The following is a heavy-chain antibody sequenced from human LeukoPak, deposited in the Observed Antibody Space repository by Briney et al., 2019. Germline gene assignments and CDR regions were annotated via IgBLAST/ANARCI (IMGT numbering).Heavy chain of an antibody. CDR1: GGSFSGYY. Sequence: PSETLSLTCAVYGGSFSGYYWSWIRQPPGKGLEWIGEINHSGSTTYNPSLKSRVTISVDTSKNQFSLKLSSVTAADTAVYYCARGLVRYYYGSGSYSSHPGGERCFDYWGQGTLVTVSS. D-gene: IGHD3-10*01. J-gene: IGHJ4*02. CDR3: ARGLVRYYYGSGSYSSHPGGERCFDY. V-gene: IGHV4-34*01. CDR2: INHSGST.